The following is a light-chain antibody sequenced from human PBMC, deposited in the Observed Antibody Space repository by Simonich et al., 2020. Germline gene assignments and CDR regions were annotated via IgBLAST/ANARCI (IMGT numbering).Light chain of an antibody. V-gene: IGKV4-1*01. CDR1: QSVLYSSNTKNN. Sequence: DIVMTQSPDSLAVSLGERATINCNSSQSVLYSSNTKNNLAWYQQKPGQPPKLLIYWASTRESGVPDRFSGSGSGTDFTLTISSLQAEDVAVYYCQQYYSTPYTFGQGTKLEIK. CDR2: WAS. J-gene: IGKJ2*01. CDR3: QQYYSTPYT.